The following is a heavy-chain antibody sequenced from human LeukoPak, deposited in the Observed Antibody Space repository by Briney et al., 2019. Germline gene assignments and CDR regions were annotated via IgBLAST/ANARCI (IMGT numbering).Heavy chain of an antibody. CDR3: ARVPPRRGLGKGGAFDI. D-gene: IGHD4-23*01. CDR2: IHSTGAT. J-gene: IGHJ3*02. V-gene: IGHV4-59*02. CDR1: GGSVNNFY. Sequence: SETLSLTCTVSGGSVNNFYWSWVRQPPGEGLEWIGYIHSTGATYYNPSLTSRVTISVDTSKNQFSLSLRSLTAADTAFYYSARVPPRRGLGKGGAFDIWGQGTMVTFSS.